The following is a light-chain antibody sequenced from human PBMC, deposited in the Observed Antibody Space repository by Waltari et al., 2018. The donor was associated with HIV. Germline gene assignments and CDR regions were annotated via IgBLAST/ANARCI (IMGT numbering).Light chain of an antibody. Sequence: QSALTQPASVSGSPGQSITISCTGTSSDVGGYNYVSWYQQDPGKAPKLMIYEVSNRPSGVSNRFSGSKSGNTASLTISGLQAEDEADYYCSSYTSSSTEVFGTGTKVTVL. J-gene: IGLJ1*01. CDR1: SSDVGGYNY. V-gene: IGLV2-14*01. CDR2: EVS. CDR3: SSYTSSSTEV.